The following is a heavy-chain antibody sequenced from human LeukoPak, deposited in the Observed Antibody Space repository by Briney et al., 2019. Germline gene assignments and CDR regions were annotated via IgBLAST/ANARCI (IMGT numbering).Heavy chain of an antibody. Sequence: PSETLSLTCTVSGGSISSYYWSWIRQPAGKGLEWIGRIYTSGSANYNPSLKSRVTMSVDTSKNQFSLKLSSVTAADTAVYYCARDRHDDFWSGYSDYWGQGTLVTVSS. CDR1: GGSISSYY. V-gene: IGHV4-4*07. CDR3: ARDRHDDFWSGYSDY. D-gene: IGHD3-3*01. J-gene: IGHJ4*02. CDR2: IYTSGSA.